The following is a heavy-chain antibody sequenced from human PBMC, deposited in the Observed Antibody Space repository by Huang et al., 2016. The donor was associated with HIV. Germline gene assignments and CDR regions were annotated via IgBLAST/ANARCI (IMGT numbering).Heavy chain of an antibody. D-gene: IGHD2-21*01. CDR2: FAPVNGET. J-gene: IGHJ3*02. CDR3: AAGYDTYYDI. Sequence: QVQLVQSGAEVKMPGASVKVSCKVSGYTLTELSLHWVRQAPGKGLEWIGGFAPVNGETIYEQNFQGRVTMTEDTSTDTAYMERHSPRPEDTAVYYCAAGYDTYYDIWGQGTMVIASS. CDR1: GYTLTELS. V-gene: IGHV1-24*01.